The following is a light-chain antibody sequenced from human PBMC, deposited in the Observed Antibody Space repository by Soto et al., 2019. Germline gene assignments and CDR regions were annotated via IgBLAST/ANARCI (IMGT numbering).Light chain of an antibody. CDR2: DAS. CDR1: QSVSSY. J-gene: IGKJ4*01. CDR3: QQRSNWPPLT. Sequence: EIVLTQSPATLSLSPGERATLSCRASQSVSSYLAWYQQKPGQAPRLLIYDASNRATGIPARFSGSGSGTDFTRTISSLEPEGFAVYYCQQRSNWPPLTFVGGTKVEIK. V-gene: IGKV3-11*01.